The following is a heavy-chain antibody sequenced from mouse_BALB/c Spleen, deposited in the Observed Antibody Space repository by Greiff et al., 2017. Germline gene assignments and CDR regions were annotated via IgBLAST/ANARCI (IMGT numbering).Heavy chain of an antibody. CDR1: GYTFTSYW. CDR3: TRSDYDYDGFAY. V-gene: IGHV1-5*01. CDR2: IYPGNSDT. Sequence: VQLQQSGTVLARPGASVKMSCKASGYTFTSYWMHWVKQRPGQGLEWIGAIYPGNSDTSYNQKFKGKAKLTAVTSTSTAYMELSSLTNEDSAVYYCTRSDYDYDGFAYWGQGTLVTVSA. D-gene: IGHD2-4*01. J-gene: IGHJ3*01.